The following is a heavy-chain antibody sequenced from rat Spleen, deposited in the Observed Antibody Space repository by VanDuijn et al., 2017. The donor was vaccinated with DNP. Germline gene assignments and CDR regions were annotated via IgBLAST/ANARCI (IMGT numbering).Heavy chain of an antibody. V-gene: IGHV5-7*01. CDR1: GFIFSDYN. CDR2: ISYDGSDT. Sequence: EVQLVESGGGSVQPGRSLKLSCGASGFIFSDYNMAWVRQAPKKGLEWVATISYDGSDTDYRDSVKGRFTVSRDNAKSTLYLQMDSLRSEDTATYYCAKPDYWGQGVMVTVSS. J-gene: IGHJ2*01. CDR3: AKPDY.